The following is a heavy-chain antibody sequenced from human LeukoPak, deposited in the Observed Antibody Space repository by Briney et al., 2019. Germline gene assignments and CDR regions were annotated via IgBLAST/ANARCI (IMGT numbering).Heavy chain of an antibody. CDR1: GFTFRTYG. J-gene: IGHJ4*02. D-gene: IGHD5-18*01. Sequence: GGSLRLSCAASGFTFRTYGMHWVQQAPGKGLEWVAFIRDDGSNKYYADSVKGRFTISRDNSKNTLYLQMNSLRAEDTAVYYCAKDFDGYTYGNLDFWGQGILVTVSS. CDR2: IRDDGSNK. CDR3: AKDFDGYTYGNLDF. V-gene: IGHV3-30*02.